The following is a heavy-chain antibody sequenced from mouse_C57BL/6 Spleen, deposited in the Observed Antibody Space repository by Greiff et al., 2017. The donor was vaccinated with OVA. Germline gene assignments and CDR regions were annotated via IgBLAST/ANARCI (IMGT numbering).Heavy chain of an antibody. D-gene: IGHD1-1*01. CDR3: TRDTVYCYGSRGYFDV. CDR2: ISSGGDYI. J-gene: IGHJ1*03. Sequence: EVMLVESGEGLVKPGGSLKLSCAASGFTFSSYAMSWVRQTPEKRLEWVAYISSGGDYIYYADTVKGRFTISRSNARNTLYLQMSSLKSEYTAMYYCTRDTVYCYGSRGYFDVWGTGTTVTVSS. V-gene: IGHV5-9-1*02. CDR1: GFTFSSYA.